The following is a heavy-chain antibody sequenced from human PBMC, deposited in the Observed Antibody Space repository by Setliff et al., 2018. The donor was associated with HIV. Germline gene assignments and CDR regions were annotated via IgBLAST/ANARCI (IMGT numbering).Heavy chain of an antibody. CDR1: GFNFGDYI. Sequence: GESLRLSCEASGFNFGDYIMNWVRQAPGKGLQWLSSISSTGTYIYYAASVEGRITVSRDNVRSSLFLQLSSLRADDTATYYCARAPGNWAFDFWGQGTPVTVSS. D-gene: IGHD1-1*01. CDR2: ISSTGTYI. V-gene: IGHV3-21*06. CDR3: ARAPGNWAFDF. J-gene: IGHJ4*02.